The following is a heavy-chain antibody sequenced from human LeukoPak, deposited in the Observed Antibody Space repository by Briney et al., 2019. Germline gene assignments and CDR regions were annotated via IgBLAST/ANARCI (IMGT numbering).Heavy chain of an antibody. V-gene: IGHV1-18*01. J-gene: IGHJ6*04. CDR3: AKASAGSGRALYYYGMDV. CDR2: ISAYNGNT. Sequence: ASVKVSCKASGYTFTSYGISWVRQAPGQGLEWMGWISAYNGNTNYAQKLQGRVTMTTDTSTSTAYMELRSLRSDDTAVYYCAKASAGSGRALYYYGMDVWGKGTTVTVSS. D-gene: IGHD3-10*01. CDR1: GYTFTSYG.